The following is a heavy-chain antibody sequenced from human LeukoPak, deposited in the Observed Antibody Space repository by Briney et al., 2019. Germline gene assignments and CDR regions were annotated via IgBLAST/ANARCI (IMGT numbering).Heavy chain of an antibody. CDR2: IYYSGST. CDR3: ESEGAPDYYDSSGYGFDY. Sequence: PSETLSLTCTVSGGSISSYYWIWIRQPPGKGLEWIGYIYYSGSTNYNPPLKRRVTISVDASKNPFSMKLRYVTAADTAVYYCESEGAPDYYDSSGYGFDYWGQGTLVTVSS. D-gene: IGHD3-22*01. CDR1: GGSISSYY. J-gene: IGHJ4*02. V-gene: IGHV4-59*01.